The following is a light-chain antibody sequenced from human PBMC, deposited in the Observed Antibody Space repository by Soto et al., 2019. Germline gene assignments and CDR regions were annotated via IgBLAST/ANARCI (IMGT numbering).Light chain of an antibody. J-gene: IGLJ3*02. V-gene: IGLV8-61*01. CDR1: SGSFSTSYY. Sequence: QTVVTQEPSFSVSPGRTVTLTCGCSSGSFSTSYYPSWYQQTPGQAPRTLINSTNTRSSGVPDRFSGSILGNKAALTITGAQADEESDYYCVRYMGSGSWVFGVGTKLTVL. CDR3: VRYMGSGSWV. CDR2: STN.